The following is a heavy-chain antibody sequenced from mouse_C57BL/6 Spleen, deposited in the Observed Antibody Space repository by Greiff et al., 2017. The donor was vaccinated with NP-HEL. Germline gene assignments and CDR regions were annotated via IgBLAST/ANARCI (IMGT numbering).Heavy chain of an antibody. J-gene: IGHJ3*01. Sequence: VKLQQSGPELVKPGASVKISCKASGYAFSSSWMNWVKQRPGKGLEWIGRIYPGDGDTNYNGKFKGKATLTADKSSSTAYMQLSSLTSEDSAVYFCARDYYGRGAWFAYWGQGTLVTVSA. CDR1: GYAFSSSW. V-gene: IGHV1-82*01. D-gene: IGHD1-1*01. CDR3: ARDYYGRGAWFAY. CDR2: IYPGDGDT.